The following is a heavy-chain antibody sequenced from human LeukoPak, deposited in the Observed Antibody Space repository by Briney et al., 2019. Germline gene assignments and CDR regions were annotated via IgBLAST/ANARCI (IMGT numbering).Heavy chain of an antibody. CDR3: ARILLWFGEIHDAFDI. Sequence: SETLSLTCAVYGGSFSGYYWSWIRQPPGKGLEWIGEINHSGSTNYNPSLKSRVTISVDTSKNQFSLKLSSVTAADTAVYYCARILLWFGEIHDAFDIWGQGTMVTVSS. CDR2: INHSGST. V-gene: IGHV4-34*01. J-gene: IGHJ3*02. CDR1: GGSFSGYY. D-gene: IGHD3-10*01.